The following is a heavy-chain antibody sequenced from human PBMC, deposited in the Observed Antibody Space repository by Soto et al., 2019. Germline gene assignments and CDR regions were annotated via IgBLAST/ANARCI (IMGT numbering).Heavy chain of an antibody. Sequence: GGSLRLSCAGPGFTFSSYGIHWVRQAPGKGLEWVALISYDGGNEKYTESVKDRFTISRDDSHNVAYLQMSSLRTEDTAMYYCAKDRYSGTYPTDFDYWGQGSLVTVSS. CDR1: GFTFSSYG. D-gene: IGHD1-26*01. CDR2: ISYDGGNE. J-gene: IGHJ4*02. CDR3: AKDRYSGTYPTDFDY. V-gene: IGHV3-30*18.